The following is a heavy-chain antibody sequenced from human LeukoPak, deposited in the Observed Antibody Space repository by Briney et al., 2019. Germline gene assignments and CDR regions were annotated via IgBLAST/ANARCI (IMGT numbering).Heavy chain of an antibody. CDR2: IYPGDSDT. Sequence: GESLKISCKGSGYSFTSYWIGWVRQMPGKGLEWMGIIYPGDSDTRYSPSFQGQVTISADKSISTAYLQWSSLKASDTAMYYCARGGQYCSSNSCYIGLLDYFDYWGQGTLVTVSS. J-gene: IGHJ4*02. CDR1: GYSFTSYW. CDR3: ARGGQYCSSNSCYIGLLDYFDY. D-gene: IGHD2-2*02. V-gene: IGHV5-51*01.